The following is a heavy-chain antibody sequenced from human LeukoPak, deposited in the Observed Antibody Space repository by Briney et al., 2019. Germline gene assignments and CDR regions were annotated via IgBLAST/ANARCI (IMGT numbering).Heavy chain of an antibody. CDR3: AKDLLPVVGAPTSADY. J-gene: IGHJ4*02. D-gene: IGHD1-26*01. Sequence: GGSLRLSCAASGFTFDDYAMHWVRQAPGKGLEWVSGISWNSGSIGYADSVKGRFTISRDNSKNTLYLQMNSLRAEDTAVYYCAKDLLPVVGAPTSADYWGQGTLVTVSS. CDR1: GFTFDDYA. V-gene: IGHV3-9*01. CDR2: ISWNSGSI.